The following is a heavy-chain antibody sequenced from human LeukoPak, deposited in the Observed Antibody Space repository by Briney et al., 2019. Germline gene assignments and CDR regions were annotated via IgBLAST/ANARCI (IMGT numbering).Heavy chain of an antibody. Sequence: ASVKVSCKASGYTFTIHGISWVRQAPGQGLEGMGWISAYNGNTNYAQKLQGRVTMTTDTSTSTAYMELRSLRSDDTAVYYCARVPGRWFGGQGVDYWGQGTLVTVSS. CDR1: GYTFTIHG. D-gene: IGHD3-10*01. J-gene: IGHJ4*02. CDR3: ARVPGRWFGGQGVDY. V-gene: IGHV1-18*01. CDR2: ISAYNGNT.